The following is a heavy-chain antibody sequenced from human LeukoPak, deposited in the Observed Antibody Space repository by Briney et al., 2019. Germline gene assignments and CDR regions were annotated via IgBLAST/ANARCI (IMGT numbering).Heavy chain of an antibody. J-gene: IGHJ6*02. D-gene: IGHD2-15*01. V-gene: IGHV3-21*01. CDR2: ISSSSSYI. CDR1: GFTFSSYS. Sequence: PGGSLRLSCAASGFTFSSYSMNWVRQAPGRGLEWVSSISSSSSYIYYADSVKGRFTISRDNAKNSLYLQMNSLRAEDTAVYYCARDCSGGSCYSRGYYYGMDVWGQGTTVTVSS. CDR3: ARDCSGGSCYSRGYYYGMDV.